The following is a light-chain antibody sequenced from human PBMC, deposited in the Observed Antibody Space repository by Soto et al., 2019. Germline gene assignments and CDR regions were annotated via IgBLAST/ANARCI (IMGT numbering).Light chain of an antibody. Sequence: QSALTQPASVSGSPGQSITISCTGTSSDVGGYNYVSWYQQHPGKAPKLMIYEVSNRPSGVSNRFSGSKSGNTASLTISGLQAEDEADYYCSSYTSSSIYVFGTCTKLTVL. CDR1: SSDVGGYNY. CDR3: SSYTSSSIYV. V-gene: IGLV2-14*01. CDR2: EVS. J-gene: IGLJ1*01.